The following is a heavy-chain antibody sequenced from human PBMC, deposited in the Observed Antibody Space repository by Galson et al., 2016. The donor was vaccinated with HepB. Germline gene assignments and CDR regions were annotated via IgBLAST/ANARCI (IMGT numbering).Heavy chain of an antibody. Sequence: SLRLSCAASGFTFSNRGMHWVRQAPGKGLEWVAADSVHGGRKFYADSVKGRFIISRDNSNNMLFLQMNSLRADDTAVYYCAKRHEYCPPVGCSDDYWGQGTLVSVSS. CDR2: DSVHGGRK. CDR3: AKRHEYCPPVGCSDDY. CDR1: GFTFSNRG. J-gene: IGHJ4*02. D-gene: IGHD2/OR15-2a*01. V-gene: IGHV3-30*18.